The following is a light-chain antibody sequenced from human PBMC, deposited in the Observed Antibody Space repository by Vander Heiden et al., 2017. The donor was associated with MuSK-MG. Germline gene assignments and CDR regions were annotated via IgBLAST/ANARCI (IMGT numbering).Light chain of an antibody. V-gene: IGLV2-14*01. CDR3: SSYTSSSTLEGV. J-gene: IGLJ2*01. CDR2: DVR. CDR1: SSDVGGYTY. Sequence: QSALTQPASVSGSPGQSITISCTGTSSDVGGYTYVSWYQQHPGKAPKLMIYDVRNRPSGVSNRFSGSKSGNTASLTISGLQAEDEADDYCSSYTSSSTLEGVFGGGTKLTVL.